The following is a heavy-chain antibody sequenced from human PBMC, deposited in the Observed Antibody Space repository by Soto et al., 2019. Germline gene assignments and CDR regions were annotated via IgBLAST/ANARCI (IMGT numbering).Heavy chain of an antibody. J-gene: IGHJ3*01. CDR1: GISLSNAW. V-gene: IGHV3-15*01. CDR3: TTIIRGISGVAIIQHEAFDV. D-gene: IGHD3-3*01. Sequence: EVRLVESGGGLVKPGGSLRLSCVVSGISLSNAWMSWVRQAPGKGLEWVGHIKRKTDGGTTDYAAPVKGRFTISRDDSKSTLYLQMNSLKTEDTALYYCTTIIRGISGVAIIQHEAFDVWGQGTMVTVSS. CDR2: IKRKTDGGTT.